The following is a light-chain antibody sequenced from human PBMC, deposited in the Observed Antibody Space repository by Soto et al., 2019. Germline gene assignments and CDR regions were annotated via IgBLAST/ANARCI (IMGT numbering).Light chain of an antibody. CDR2: AAS. V-gene: IGKV1-39*01. Sequence: DIPMTQSPSSLSASVGDIVTITCRASQSISSYLNWYQQKPGKAPKILIYAASSLQSGVPSRFSGSGSGTDFTLTISSLQPEDVATYYCQQSYSTLWTLGQGTKVDIK. J-gene: IGKJ1*01. CDR3: QQSYSTLWT. CDR1: QSISSY.